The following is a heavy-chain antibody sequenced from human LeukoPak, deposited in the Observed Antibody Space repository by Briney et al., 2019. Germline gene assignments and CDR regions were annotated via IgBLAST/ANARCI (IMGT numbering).Heavy chain of an antibody. Sequence: QPGGSLRLSCAASGFTFRKYWLHWVRQAPGKGLVWVSRINPDDESISYADSVKGRFTISRDNAKSTLYLQMNSLRAEDTAVYYCLTIVETTIDAFDIWGQGTMVTVSS. CDR2: INPDDESI. D-gene: IGHD1-26*01. CDR3: LTIVETTIDAFDI. CDR1: GFTFRKYW. J-gene: IGHJ3*02. V-gene: IGHV3-74*01.